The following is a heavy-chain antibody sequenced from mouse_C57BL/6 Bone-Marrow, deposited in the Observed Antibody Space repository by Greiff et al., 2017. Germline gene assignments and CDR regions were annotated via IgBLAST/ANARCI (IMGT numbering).Heavy chain of an antibody. Sequence: QVQLQQPGAELVKPGASVKLSCKASGYTFTSYWMQWVKQRPGQGLEWIGEIDPSDSYTNYNQKFKGKATLTVDTSSSTAYMQLSSLTSEDSAVYYCAREAYDGSSYPFPYWGQGTLVTVSA. J-gene: IGHJ3*01. CDR3: AREAYDGSSYPFPY. D-gene: IGHD1-1*01. V-gene: IGHV1-50*01. CDR2: IDPSDSYT. CDR1: GYTFTSYW.